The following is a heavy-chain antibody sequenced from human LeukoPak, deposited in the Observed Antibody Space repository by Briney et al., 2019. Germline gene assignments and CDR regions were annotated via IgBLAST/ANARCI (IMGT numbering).Heavy chain of an antibody. Sequence: SETLSLTCAVYGGSFSGYYWSWIRQPPGKGLERIGEINHSGSTNYNPSLKSRVTISVDTSKNQFSLKLSSVTAADTAVYYCARGRGLRRSFDYWGQGTLVTVSS. D-gene: IGHD5-12*01. CDR1: GGSFSGYY. V-gene: IGHV4-34*01. CDR3: ARGRGLRRSFDY. J-gene: IGHJ4*02. CDR2: INHSGST.